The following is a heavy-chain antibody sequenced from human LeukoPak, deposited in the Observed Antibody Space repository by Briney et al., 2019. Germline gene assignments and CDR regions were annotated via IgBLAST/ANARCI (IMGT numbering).Heavy chain of an antibody. Sequence: SETLSLTCTVSGGSISSGGYFWSWIRQPPGKGLEWIGYIYHSGSTYYNPSLKSRVTISVDRSKNQFSLKLSSVTAADTAVYYCARVFPSGDWGVAFDIWGQGTMVTVSS. D-gene: IGHD2-21*02. V-gene: IGHV4-30-2*01. CDR3: ARVFPSGDWGVAFDI. CDR1: GGSISSGGYF. J-gene: IGHJ3*02. CDR2: IYHSGST.